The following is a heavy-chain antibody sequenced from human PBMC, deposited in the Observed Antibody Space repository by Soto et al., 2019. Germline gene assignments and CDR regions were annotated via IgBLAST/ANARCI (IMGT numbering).Heavy chain of an antibody. CDR1: GFTFSDYF. J-gene: IGHJ4*02. Sequence: ELQLVDSGGALVQPGESLRHTCAAAGFTFSDYFMTWVRQAPGKGLEWVATIKQDGNERYYVDSVKGRLTISRDNAQNSMYLQMNALRPVDTGVYSSARGQWLGCWGQGTLVTVSS. V-gene: IGHV3-7*01. CDR2: IKQDGNER. CDR3: ARGQWLGC. D-gene: IGHD6-19*01.